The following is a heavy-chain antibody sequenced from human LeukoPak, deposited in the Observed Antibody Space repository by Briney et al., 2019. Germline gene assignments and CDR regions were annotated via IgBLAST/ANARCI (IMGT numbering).Heavy chain of an antibody. V-gene: IGHV1-24*01. J-gene: IGHJ5*02. CDR2: FDPEDGET. CDR3: ATVETDPGYWFDP. D-gene: IGHD3-3*01. Sequence: ASVKVSYKVSVYTLTELSMHWVRQAPGKGLEWMGGFDPEDGETIYAQKLQGRVTMTEDTSTDTAYMELSSLRSEDTAVYYCATVETDPGYWFDPWGQGTLVTVSS. CDR1: VYTLTELS.